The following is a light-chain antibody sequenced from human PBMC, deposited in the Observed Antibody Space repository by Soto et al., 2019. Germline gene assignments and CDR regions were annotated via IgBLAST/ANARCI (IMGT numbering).Light chain of an antibody. J-gene: IGLJ2*01. CDR2: EVS. Sequence: QPVLTQPASVSASPGQSITISCTGTSSDIGGYIYVSWYQHHPGKAPRLMIYEVSSRPSGVSNRFSGSKSGNTASLTISGPQAEDEAQYYCSSYSSANTVIFGGGTQLTVL. CDR3: SSYSSANTVI. CDR1: SSDIGGYIY. V-gene: IGLV2-14*01.